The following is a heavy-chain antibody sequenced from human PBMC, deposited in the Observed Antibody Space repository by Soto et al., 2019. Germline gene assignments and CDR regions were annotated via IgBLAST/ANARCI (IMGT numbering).Heavy chain of an antibody. CDR3: ARGGPYCSSTSCYIRGAMVVQFDY. V-gene: IGHV1-69*01. Sequence: QVKLVQSGAEVKKPGSSVKVSCKASGGTFSSYAISWVRQAPGQGLEWMGGIITIFGTANYAQKFQGRVTITADQSTSTAYMELSSVSSEDTAVYYCARGGPYCSSTSCYIRGAMVVQFDYWGQGTLVTVSS. J-gene: IGHJ4*02. CDR1: GGTFSSYA. D-gene: IGHD2-2*02. CDR2: IITIFGTA.